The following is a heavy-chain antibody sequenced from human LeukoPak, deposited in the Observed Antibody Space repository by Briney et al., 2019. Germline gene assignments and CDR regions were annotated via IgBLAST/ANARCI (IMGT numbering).Heavy chain of an antibody. J-gene: IGHJ4*02. CDR2: IYSGGST. Sequence: GGSLRLSCAASGFTVSSNYMSWVRQAPGKGLEWVSVIYSGGSTYYADSVKGRFTISRDNSKNTLYLQMNSLRAEDTAVYYCTTGEPITVTRDYWGQGTLVTVSS. V-gene: IGHV3-66*01. D-gene: IGHD4-17*01. CDR3: TTGEPITVTRDY. CDR1: GFTVSSNY.